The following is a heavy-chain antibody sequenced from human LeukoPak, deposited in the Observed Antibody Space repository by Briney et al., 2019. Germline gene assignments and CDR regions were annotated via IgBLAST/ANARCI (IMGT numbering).Heavy chain of an antibody. D-gene: IGHD2-21*02. Sequence: GGSLRLSCAASGFTFSSYAMSWVRQAPGKGLEWVSAISGSGGSTYYADSVKGRFTISRDNSKNTLYLQMNSLRAEDTAVYYCAKHLRVVVTAAPFDYWGQGTLVTVSS. CDR1: GFTFSSYA. J-gene: IGHJ4*02. V-gene: IGHV3-23*01. CDR3: AKHLRVVVTAAPFDY. CDR2: ISGSGGST.